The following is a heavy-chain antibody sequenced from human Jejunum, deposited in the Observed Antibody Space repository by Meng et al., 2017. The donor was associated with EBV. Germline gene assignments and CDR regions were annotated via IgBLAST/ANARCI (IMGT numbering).Heavy chain of an antibody. Sequence: RVGCGGGVALPGASRRLSCAASGFNFNSHTMSCVRQAAGKRLGWVSAITDSGGSTYYTDSVKGRFTISRDNSKNTLYLQMNSLRAEDTAVYYCAKLTRAWGQGTLVTVSS. J-gene: IGHJ5*02. CDR2: ITDSGGST. CDR3: AKLTRA. V-gene: IGHV3-23*04. CDR1: GFNFNSHT.